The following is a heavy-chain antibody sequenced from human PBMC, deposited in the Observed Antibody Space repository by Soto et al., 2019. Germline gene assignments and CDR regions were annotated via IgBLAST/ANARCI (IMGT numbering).Heavy chain of an antibody. CDR1: GFTFSSYG. CDR3: ARGHRWELRAYYFDY. Sequence: GGSLRLSCAASGFTFSSYGMHWVRQAPGKGLEWVAVIWYDGSNKYYADSVKGRFTISRDNSKNTLYLQMNSLRAEDTAVYYCARGHRWELRAYYFDYWGQGTLVTVSS. J-gene: IGHJ4*02. V-gene: IGHV3-33*01. CDR2: IWYDGSNK. D-gene: IGHD1-26*01.